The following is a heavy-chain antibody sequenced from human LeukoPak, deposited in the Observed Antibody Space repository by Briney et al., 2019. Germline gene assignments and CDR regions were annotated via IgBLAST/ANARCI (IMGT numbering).Heavy chain of an antibody. J-gene: IGHJ6*03. V-gene: IGHV4-59*01. CDR1: SGSISSYY. D-gene: IGHD3-10*01. Sequence: SENLSFTATVSSGSISSYYWSWIRQPPGQGLEWMGYIYYSGSTNYNPSLNSLVTISIDTSKNPFSLKLSSVTAADTAVYYCARGVGELLSYYYYYYMDVWGKGTTVTISS. CDR2: IYYSGST. CDR3: ARGVGELLSYYYYYYMDV.